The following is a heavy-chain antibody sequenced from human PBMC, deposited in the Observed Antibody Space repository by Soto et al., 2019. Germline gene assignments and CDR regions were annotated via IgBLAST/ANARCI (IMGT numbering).Heavy chain of an antibody. Sequence: QVQLVQSGAEVKKPGSSVKVSCKASGGTFSSYTISWVRQAPGQGLEWMGRIIPILGIANYAQKFQGRVTITADKSTSTAYMELSSLRSEDTAVYYCARGYCSSTSCYWVQRLQNNWFDPWGQGTLVTVSS. D-gene: IGHD2-2*01. CDR1: GGTFSSYT. CDR2: IIPILGIA. V-gene: IGHV1-69*02. CDR3: ARGYCSSTSCYWVQRLQNNWFDP. J-gene: IGHJ5*02.